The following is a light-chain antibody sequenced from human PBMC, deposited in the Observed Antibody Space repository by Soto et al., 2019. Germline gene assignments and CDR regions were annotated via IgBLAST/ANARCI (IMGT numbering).Light chain of an antibody. CDR1: SSVVGGYNY. V-gene: IGLV2-14*01. CDR2: DVS. CDR3: SSYTSSSTLEV. J-gene: IGLJ2*01. Sequence: QSALTQPASVSGSPGQSITISCTGTSSVVGGYNYVSWYQQHPGKAPKLMIYDVSNRPSGVSNRFSGSKSGNTASLTISGLQAEDEADYYCSSYTSSSTLEVFGGGTKVTVL.